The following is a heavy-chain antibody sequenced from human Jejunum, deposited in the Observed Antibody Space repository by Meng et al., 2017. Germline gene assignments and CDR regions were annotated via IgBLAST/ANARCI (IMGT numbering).Heavy chain of an antibody. CDR3: ARDGFGGDAFDI. CDR1: GYTFTVNY. CDR2: IYPNSGGT. J-gene: IGHJ3*02. Sequence: ASAKVSCKASGYTFTVNYIHWVRQAPGQGLEWMGWIYPNSGGTNYPQKFQGRVTMTSDTSISTAYMELSSLRSDDTAMYYCARDGFGGDAFDIWGQGTMVPVSS. V-gene: IGHV1-2*02. D-gene: IGHD2-2*03.